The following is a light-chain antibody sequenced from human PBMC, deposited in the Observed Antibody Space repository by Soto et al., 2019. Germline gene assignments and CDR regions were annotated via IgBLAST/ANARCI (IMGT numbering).Light chain of an antibody. CDR1: SSDVGGYNY. V-gene: IGLV2-14*03. CDR3: GSYRSRSAPV. J-gene: IGLJ2*01. Sequence: QSALTQPASVSGSRGQSITISCTGTSSDVGGYNYVSWYQQHPGKAPKLLIYDVSNRPSGVSNRFSGSKSGNTASLTISGLQAEDEADYYCGSYRSRSAPVFGGGTKLTVL. CDR2: DVS.